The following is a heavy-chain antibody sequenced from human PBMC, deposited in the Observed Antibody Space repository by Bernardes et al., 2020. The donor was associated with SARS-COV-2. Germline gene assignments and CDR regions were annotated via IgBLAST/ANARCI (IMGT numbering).Heavy chain of an antibody. D-gene: IGHD2-21*02. J-gene: IGHJ4*02. CDR2: INPTTGGT. V-gene: IGHV1-2*02. Sequence: ASVKVSCKASGYTFTDYFIHWVRQAPGQRLEWMGWINPTTGGTNYVQKFQGRVTMTRDTSITTAYMELSWLGSDDTAIYYCARTRTTISTTGIPVDYWGQGTLVTVSS. CDR3: ARTRTTISTTGIPVDY. CDR1: GYTFTDYF.